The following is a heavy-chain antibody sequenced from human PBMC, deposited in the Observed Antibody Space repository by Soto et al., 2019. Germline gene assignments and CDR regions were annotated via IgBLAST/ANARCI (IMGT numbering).Heavy chain of an antibody. Sequence: QVPLVESGGGVVQPGRSLRLSCAASGFTFSSYAMHWVRQAPGKGLEWVAVISYDGGKKYYADSVKGRFTISRDNSXXTXYXXMNSLRAEDTAVYYCARRGYCISISCLDYYYGMDVWGQGTTVTVSS. J-gene: IGHJ6*02. CDR1: GFTFSSYA. D-gene: IGHD2-2*01. V-gene: IGHV3-30-3*01. CDR3: ARRGYCISISCLDYYYGMDV. CDR2: ISYDGGKK.